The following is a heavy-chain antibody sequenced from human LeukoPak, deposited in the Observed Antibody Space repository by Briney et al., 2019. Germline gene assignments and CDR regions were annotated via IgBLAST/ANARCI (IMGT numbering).Heavy chain of an antibody. CDR3: ARERGSTNSYPLPIDY. J-gene: IGHJ4*02. D-gene: IGHD6-13*01. Sequence: GGSRRLSCEAFGSSFNNNAMDWVRQAPGKALEWVSAVLGGGGSTYYADSVKGRFKTSRDNSKNTLYLQMTRLTADDKAVQYCARERGSTNSYPLPIDYWGQGTLVTVSS. V-gene: IGHV3-23*01. CDR2: VLGGGGST. CDR1: GSSFNNNA.